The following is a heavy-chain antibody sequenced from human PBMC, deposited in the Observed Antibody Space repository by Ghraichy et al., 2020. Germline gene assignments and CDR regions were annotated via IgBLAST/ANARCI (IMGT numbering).Heavy chain of an antibody. CDR1: GGSITNYY. J-gene: IGHJ6*02. CDR3: AMHFKPGDETLTGYYSLRYSYYGMDV. Sequence: SETLSLTCTVSGGSITNYYWSWVRQPPGKGLEWIGYINYSGSTNYNPSLKSRVTISVDTSKNHFSLKLTSVTAADTAVYYCAMHFKPGDETLTGYYSLRYSYYGMDVWGQGTTVTVSS. CDR2: INYSGST. V-gene: IGHV4-59*01. D-gene: IGHD3-9*01.